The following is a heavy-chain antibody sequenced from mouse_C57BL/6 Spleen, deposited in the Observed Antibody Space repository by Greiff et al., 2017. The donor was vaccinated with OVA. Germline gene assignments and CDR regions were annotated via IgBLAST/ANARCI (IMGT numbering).Heavy chain of an antibody. J-gene: IGHJ1*03. D-gene: IGHD1-1*01. CDR3: ARIPADYYGSRGWYFDV. V-gene: IGHV1-42*01. CDR1: GYSFTGYY. CDR2: INPSTGGT. Sequence: EVQRVESGPELVKPGASVKISCKASGYSFTGYYMNWVKQSPEKSLEWIGEINPSTGGTTYNQKFKAKATLTVDKSSSTAYMQLKSLTSEDSAVYYCARIPADYYGSRGWYFDVWGTGTTVTVSS.